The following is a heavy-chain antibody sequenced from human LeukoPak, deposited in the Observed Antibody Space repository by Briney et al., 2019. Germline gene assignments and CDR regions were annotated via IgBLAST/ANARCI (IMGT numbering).Heavy chain of an antibody. J-gene: IGHJ4*02. CDR1: GGSISSSSYY. CDR3: ARHTAGTFDY. Sequence: SETLSLTCTVSGGSISSSSYYWGWIRQPPGKGLEWIGSIYYSGSTYYNPSLKSRVTISVDTSKNQFSLKLSSVTAADTAVYYCARHTAGTFDYWGQETLVTVSS. V-gene: IGHV4-39*01. CDR2: IYYSGST. D-gene: IGHD6-13*01.